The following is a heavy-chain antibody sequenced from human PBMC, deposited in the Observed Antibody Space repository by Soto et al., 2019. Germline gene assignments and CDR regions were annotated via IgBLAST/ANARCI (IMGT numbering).Heavy chain of an antibody. CDR3: THTPFFGDKLDY. CDR1: GFSLSTSGVG. CDR2: IYWDDDK. Sequence: SGPTLVNPTQTLTLTCTFSGFSLSTSGVGVGWIRQPPGKALEWLALIYWDDDKRYSPSLKSRLTISKDTSRNQVVLTMTNMAPVDTATYYCTHTPFFGDKLDYWGQGALVTVSS. J-gene: IGHJ4*02. D-gene: IGHD2-21*01. V-gene: IGHV2-5*02.